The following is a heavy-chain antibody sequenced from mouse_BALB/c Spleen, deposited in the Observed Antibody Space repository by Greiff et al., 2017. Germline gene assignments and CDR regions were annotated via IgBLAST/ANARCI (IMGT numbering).Heavy chain of an antibody. CDR3: ARGYYEGFAY. CDR2: INPDSSTI. J-gene: IGHJ3*01. D-gene: IGHD2-3*01. V-gene: IGHV4-1*02. Sequence: EVKLLESGGGLVQPGGSLKLSCAASGFDFSRYWMSWVRQAPGKGLEWIGEINPDSSTINYTPSLKDKFIIARDNAKKTQYLQMSKVRSEDTALYYGARGYYEGFAYWGQGTLVTVSA. CDR1: GFDFSRYW.